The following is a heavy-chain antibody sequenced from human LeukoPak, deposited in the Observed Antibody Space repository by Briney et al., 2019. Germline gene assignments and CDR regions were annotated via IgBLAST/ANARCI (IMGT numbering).Heavy chain of an antibody. D-gene: IGHD3-3*01. CDR3: AREVVGITIFGVVDY. Sequence: GGSLRLSCAASGFTVSSNYMNWVRQAPGKGLEWVSVIYSGGSTYYADSVKGRFTISRDNSKNTLYLQMNSLRAEDTAVYYCAREVVGITIFGVVDYWGQGTLVTVSS. CDR2: IYSGGST. J-gene: IGHJ4*02. CDR1: GFTVSSNY. V-gene: IGHV3-66*02.